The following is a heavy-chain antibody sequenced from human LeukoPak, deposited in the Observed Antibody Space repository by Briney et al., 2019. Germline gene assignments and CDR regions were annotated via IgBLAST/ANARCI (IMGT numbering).Heavy chain of an antibody. CDR3: ARAGGLGYYYYYYMDV. V-gene: IGHV4-59*12. CDR1: GGSISSYY. Sequence: SETLSLTCTVSGGSISSYYWSWIRQPPGKGLEWIGYIYYRGSTNYNPSLKSRVTISVDTSKNQFSLKLSSVTAADTAVYYCARAGGLGYYYYYYMDVWGKGTTVTVSS. CDR2: IYYRGST. J-gene: IGHJ6*03. D-gene: IGHD3-16*01.